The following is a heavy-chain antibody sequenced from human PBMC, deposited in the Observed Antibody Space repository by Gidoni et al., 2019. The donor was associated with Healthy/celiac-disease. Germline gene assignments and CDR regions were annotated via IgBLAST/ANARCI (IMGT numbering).Heavy chain of an antibody. Sequence: EVQLVESGGGLVKPGGSLSLSCAASGFPFSSYSMNWVRQAPGKGLEWVSSISSSSSYIYYADSVKGRFTISRDNAKNSLYLQMNSLRAEDTAVYYCARACSSTSCPLMDYYYYGMDVWGQGTTVTVSS. CDR1: GFPFSSYS. V-gene: IGHV3-21*01. CDR3: ARACSSTSCPLMDYYYYGMDV. D-gene: IGHD2-2*01. J-gene: IGHJ6*02. CDR2: ISSSSSYI.